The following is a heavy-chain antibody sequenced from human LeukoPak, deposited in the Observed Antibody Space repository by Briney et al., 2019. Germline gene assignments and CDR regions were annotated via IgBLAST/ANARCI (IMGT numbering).Heavy chain of an antibody. CDR3: ARGNNYGSGSLFYG. CDR2: IDPSTGGT. J-gene: IGHJ4*02. V-gene: IGHV1-2*02. D-gene: IGHD3-10*01. CDR1: GGTLNSYV. Sequence: ASVKVSCKASGGTLNSYVISWVRQAPGQGLEWMGWIDPSTGGTNYAQNFQGRVTMTRDTSTTTVYMELSSLKSDDTAVYHCARGNNYGSGSLFYGWGQGTLVTVSS.